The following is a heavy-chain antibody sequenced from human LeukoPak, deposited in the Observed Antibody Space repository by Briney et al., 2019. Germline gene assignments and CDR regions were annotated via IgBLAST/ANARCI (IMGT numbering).Heavy chain of an antibody. CDR3: ARGGLRVMVYRLYYMDV. D-gene: IGHD2-8*01. CDR2: ISSYNGNT. V-gene: IGHV1-18*01. Sequence: ASVKVSCKASGYTFISYGFSWVRQAPGQGLEWMGWISSYNGNTNYAQKLHGRVTMTTDTSTSTVYMELRSLRSDDTAVYYCARGGLRVMVYRLYYMDVWGKGTMVTVSS. J-gene: IGHJ6*03. CDR1: GYTFISYG.